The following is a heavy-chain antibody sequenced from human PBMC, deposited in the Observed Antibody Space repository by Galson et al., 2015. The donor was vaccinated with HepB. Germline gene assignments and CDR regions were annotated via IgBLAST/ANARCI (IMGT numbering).Heavy chain of an antibody. D-gene: IGHD6-19*01. CDR1: GFTLSSYS. V-gene: IGHV3-48*04. CDR2: IRTSSTI. CDR3: ARGYSSGDYYYYGMDV. Sequence: SLRLSCAASGFTLSSYSLNWVRQAPGKGLEWVSYIRTSSTIYYADSVKGRFTISRDNAKNSLYLQMNSLRAEDTAVYYCARGYSSGDYYYYGMDVWGQGTTVTVSS. J-gene: IGHJ6*02.